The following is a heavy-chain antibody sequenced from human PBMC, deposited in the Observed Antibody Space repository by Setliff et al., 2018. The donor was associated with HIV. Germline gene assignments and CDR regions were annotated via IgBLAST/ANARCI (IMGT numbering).Heavy chain of an antibody. V-gene: IGHV4-39*01. J-gene: IGHJ4*02. CDR3: VNPSGAMVDFDS. Sequence: SETLSLTCTGSGGSIRSTNYFWGWIRQPPGKGLEWIGTIYYHGSTYYNPSLKSRVTISIDTSKNQFSLQLTSVTAADTAVYYCVNPSGAMVDFDSWGQGTLFTVSS. CDR1: GGSIRSTNYF. D-gene: IGHD5-18*01. CDR2: IYYHGST.